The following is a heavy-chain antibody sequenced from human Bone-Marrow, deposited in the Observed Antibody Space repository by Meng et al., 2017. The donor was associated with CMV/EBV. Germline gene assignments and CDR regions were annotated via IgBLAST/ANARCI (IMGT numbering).Heavy chain of an antibody. Sequence: SETLSLTCTVSGGSISSYYWSWIRQPPGKGLEWIGYIYYSGSTNYNPSLKSRVPISVDTSKNQFSLKLSSVTAADTAVYYCARAHYDFWSGYPIGFDYWGQGTLVTVSS. V-gene: IGHV4-59*01. CDR2: IYYSGST. D-gene: IGHD3-3*01. J-gene: IGHJ4*02. CDR1: GGSISSYY. CDR3: ARAHYDFWSGYPIGFDY.